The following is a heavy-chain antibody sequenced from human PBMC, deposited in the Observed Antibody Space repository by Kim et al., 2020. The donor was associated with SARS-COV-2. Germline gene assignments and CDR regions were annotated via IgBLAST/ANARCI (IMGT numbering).Heavy chain of an antibody. J-gene: IGHJ6*03. V-gene: IGHV3-74*01. D-gene: IGHD2-2*01. CDR3: ARKTDQQGSYYMDV. Sequence: AGSVKGRLNISRDNAKNTLYLQMNSLGDEDTAVYYCARKTDQQGSYYMDVWGKGTTVTVSS.